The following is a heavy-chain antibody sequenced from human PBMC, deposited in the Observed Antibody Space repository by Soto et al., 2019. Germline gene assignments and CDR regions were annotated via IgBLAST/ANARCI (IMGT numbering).Heavy chain of an antibody. CDR1: AYTFTGYY. D-gene: IGHD2-2*01. V-gene: IGHV1-2*02. Sequence: ASVKVSCKASAYTFTGYYMHWVRQAPGQGLEWMGWINPNSGGTNYAQKFQGRVTMTRDTSISTAYMELSRLRSDDTAVYYCARSRVPSQFFDYWGQGTLVTVSS. CDR3: ARSRVPSQFFDY. CDR2: INPNSGGT. J-gene: IGHJ4*02.